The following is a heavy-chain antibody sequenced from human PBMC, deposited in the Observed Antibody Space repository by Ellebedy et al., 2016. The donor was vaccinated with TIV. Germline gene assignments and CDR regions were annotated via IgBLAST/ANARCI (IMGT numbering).Heavy chain of an antibody. CDR3: AKAKGYSGSYPHDL. CDR2: ISFDGSTP. CDR1: GFTFISYG. Sequence: PGGSLRLSCAASGFTFISYGMHWVRQAPGKGPELVAVISFDGSTPYYADFVQGRFNISNDNPKDTLYLEMNNLRIEDTAMYYCAKAKGYSGSYPHDLWGRGTLVTVSS. D-gene: IGHD1-26*01. J-gene: IGHJ4*02. V-gene: IGHV3-30*18.